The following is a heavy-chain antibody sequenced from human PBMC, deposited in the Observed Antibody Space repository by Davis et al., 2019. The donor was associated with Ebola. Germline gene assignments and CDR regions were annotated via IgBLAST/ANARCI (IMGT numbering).Heavy chain of an antibody. CDR2: IYTGDSDT. J-gene: IGHJ4*02. CDR3: ARGTDGYNPGGYFDS. D-gene: IGHD5-24*01. Sequence: GESLKISCKDSGNSFTSHWIGWVRQMPGKGLEWMGLIYTGDSDTRYSPSFQGQVTISADKSITTAYLQWSSLKASDTAMYYCARGTDGYNPGGYFDSWGQGTLVTVSS. CDR1: GNSFTSHW. V-gene: IGHV5-51*01.